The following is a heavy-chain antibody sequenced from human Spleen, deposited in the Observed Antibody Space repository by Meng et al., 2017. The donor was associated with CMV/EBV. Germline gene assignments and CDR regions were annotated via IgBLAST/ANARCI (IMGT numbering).Heavy chain of an antibody. CDR2: ISSSGSTI. D-gene: IGHD3-3*01. J-gene: IGHJ6*02. Sequence: GGSLRLSCAVFGFTFSDHYMDWVRQAPGKGLEWVSYISSSGSTIYYAESVKGRFTISRDSAKNSLYLQMNSLRAEDTAVYYCARAYNDYYTYGMDVWGQGTTVTVSS. CDR1: GFTFSDHY. V-gene: IGHV3-11*01. CDR3: ARAYNDYYTYGMDV.